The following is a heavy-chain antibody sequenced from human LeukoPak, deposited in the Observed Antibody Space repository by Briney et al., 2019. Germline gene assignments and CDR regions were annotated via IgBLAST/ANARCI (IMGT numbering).Heavy chain of an antibody. V-gene: IGHV6-1*01. D-gene: IGHD6-19*01. Sequence: SQTLSLTCAISGDSVSSNSAAWNWIRQSPSGGLEWLGRTYYRSKWYNEYALSVKSRITINPDTSKNQFSLQLNSVTPEDTAVYYCARAVYSSGWSLDYWGQGTLVTVSS. CDR3: ARAVYSSGWSLDY. CDR2: TYYRSKWYN. CDR1: GDSVSSNSAA. J-gene: IGHJ4*02.